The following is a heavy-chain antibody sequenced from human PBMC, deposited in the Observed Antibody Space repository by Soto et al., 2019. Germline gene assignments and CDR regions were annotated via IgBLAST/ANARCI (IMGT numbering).Heavy chain of an antibody. CDR2: ISSNGGST. D-gene: IGHD3-10*01. V-gene: IGHV3-64*01. CDR1: GFTFSSYA. CDR3: AREMVRGVTNYYYYGMDV. J-gene: IGHJ6*02. Sequence: GGSLRLSCAASGFTFSSYAMHWVRQAPGKGLEYVSAISSNGGSTYYANSVKGRFTISRDNSKNTLHLQMGSLRAEDMAVYYCAREMVRGVTNYYYYGMDVWGQGTTVTVSS.